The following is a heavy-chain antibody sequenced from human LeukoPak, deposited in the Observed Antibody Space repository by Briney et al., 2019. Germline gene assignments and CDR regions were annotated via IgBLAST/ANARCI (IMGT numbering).Heavy chain of an antibody. V-gene: IGHV3-21*01. CDR1: GFTFSSYS. CDR2: ISSSSSYI. Sequence: PGGSLRLSCAASGFTFSSYSMNWVCQAPGKGLEWVSSISSSSSYIYYADSVKGRFTISRDNAKNSLYLQMNSLRAEDTAVYYCARDGFTMVRGVIRNFDYWGQGTLVTVSS. J-gene: IGHJ4*02. CDR3: ARDGFTMVRGVIRNFDY. D-gene: IGHD3-10*01.